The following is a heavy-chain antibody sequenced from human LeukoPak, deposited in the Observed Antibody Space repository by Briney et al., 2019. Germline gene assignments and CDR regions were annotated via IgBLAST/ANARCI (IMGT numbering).Heavy chain of an antibody. V-gene: IGHV3-23*01. J-gene: IGHJ4*02. Sequence: GGSLRLSCAASGFTFSSYAMSWARQAPGKGLEWVSAISGSGGSTYYADSVKGRFTISRDNSKNTLYLQMNSLRAEDTAVYYCAKVGSDRGSYYFDYWGQGTLVTVSS. CDR2: ISGSGGST. CDR1: GFTFSSYA. D-gene: IGHD1-26*01. CDR3: AKVGSDRGSYYFDY.